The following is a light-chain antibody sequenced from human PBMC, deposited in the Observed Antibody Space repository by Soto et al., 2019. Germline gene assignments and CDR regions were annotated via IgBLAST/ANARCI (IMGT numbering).Light chain of an antibody. CDR2: EGN. Sequence: QSALTQPASVSGSPGQSITISCAGTSSDVGSYNFVSWYQQHPGKAPKLMIYEGNKRPSGVSNRFSGSKSGNTASLTISGLQAADEADYYCWSYAGSSTFVVFGGGTQLTVL. J-gene: IGLJ2*01. CDR3: WSYAGSSTFVV. CDR1: SSDVGSYNF. V-gene: IGLV2-23*03.